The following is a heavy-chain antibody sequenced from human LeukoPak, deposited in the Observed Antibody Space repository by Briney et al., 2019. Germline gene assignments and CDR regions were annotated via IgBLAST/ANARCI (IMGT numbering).Heavy chain of an antibody. V-gene: IGHV4-34*01. CDR2: INHSGST. Sequence: SETLSLTCAVYGGSFSGYYWSWIRQPPGKGLGWIGEINHSGSTNYNPSLKSRVTISVDTSKNQFSLKLSSVTAADTAVYYCARDPQSGYSSGWYVGWFDPWGQGTLVTVSS. J-gene: IGHJ5*02. D-gene: IGHD6-19*01. CDR3: ARDPQSGYSSGWYVGWFDP. CDR1: GGSFSGYY.